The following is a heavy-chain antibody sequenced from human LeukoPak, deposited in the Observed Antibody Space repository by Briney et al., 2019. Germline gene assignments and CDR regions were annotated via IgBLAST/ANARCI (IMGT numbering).Heavy chain of an antibody. Sequence: ASVKVSCKASGYTFTGYYMHWVRQAPGQGLEWMGWINPNSGDTNYAQKFQGTVTMTRDTSISTSYMELSRLRSDDTAVYYCARGSSSWPFDFDYWGQGTLVTVSS. V-gene: IGHV1-2*02. CDR1: GYTFTGYY. CDR3: ARGSSSWPFDFDY. CDR2: INPNSGDT. J-gene: IGHJ4*02. D-gene: IGHD6-13*01.